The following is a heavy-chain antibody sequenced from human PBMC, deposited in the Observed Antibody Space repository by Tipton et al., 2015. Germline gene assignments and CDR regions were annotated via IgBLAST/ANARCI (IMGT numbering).Heavy chain of an antibody. CDR3: ARDYYDISGYYNFDY. V-gene: IGHV3-48*04. D-gene: IGHD3-22*01. CDR2: ISSSGRTV. Sequence: SLRLSCAASGFTFNSYSMNWIRQAPGKGLEWVSYISSSGRTVYAESVKGRFTISRDNAKKSLYLQVNSLRAEDTAVYYCARDYYDISGYYNFDYWGQGTQVTVSS. CDR1: GFTFNSYS. J-gene: IGHJ4*02.